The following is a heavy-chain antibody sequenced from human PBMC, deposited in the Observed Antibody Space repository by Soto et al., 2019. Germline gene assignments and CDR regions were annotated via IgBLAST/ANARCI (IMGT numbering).Heavy chain of an antibody. V-gene: IGHV4-31*03. Sequence: QVQLQESGPGLVKPSQTLSLTCSVSGGSISTGVWYWSWDREHPGKGLEWIGDIYNRGTTSYNPSLGSRVTISRDTSKNQVSLKVNSVTAADTAVYYCARVSAGGTRWFDSWGQGIRVTVSS. D-gene: IGHD6-13*01. J-gene: IGHJ5*01. CDR2: IYNRGTT. CDR3: ARVSAGGTRWFDS. CDR1: GGSISTGVWY.